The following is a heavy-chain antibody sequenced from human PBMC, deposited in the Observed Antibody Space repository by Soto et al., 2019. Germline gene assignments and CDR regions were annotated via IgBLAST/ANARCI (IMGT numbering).Heavy chain of an antibody. V-gene: IGHV3-30*18. Sequence: GGSLRLSCAASGFTFSSYGMHWVRQAPGKGLEWVAVISYDGSNKYYADSVKGRFTISRDNSKNTLYLQMNSLRAEDTAVYYCAKDHDCSSTSCYANWFDPWGQGTLVTVSS. D-gene: IGHD2-2*01. J-gene: IGHJ5*02. CDR3: AKDHDCSSTSCYANWFDP. CDR1: GFTFSSYG. CDR2: ISYDGSNK.